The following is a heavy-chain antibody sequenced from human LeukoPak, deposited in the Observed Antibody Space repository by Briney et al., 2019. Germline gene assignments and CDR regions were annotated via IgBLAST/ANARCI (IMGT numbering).Heavy chain of an antibody. D-gene: IGHD2-15*01. CDR1: GFTFSSYS. CDR2: ISSSRSTI. Sequence: GGSLRLSCAASGFTFSSYSMNWVRQAPGKGLEWVSYISSSRSTIHYADSVKGRFTISRDNAKNSLYLQMNSLRAEDTAVYYCARDLVFSGGSWGQGTLVTVSS. CDR3: ARDLVFSGGS. J-gene: IGHJ4*02. V-gene: IGHV3-48*04.